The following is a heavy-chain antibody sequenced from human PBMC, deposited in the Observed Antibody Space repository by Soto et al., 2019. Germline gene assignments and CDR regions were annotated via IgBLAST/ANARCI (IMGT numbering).Heavy chain of an antibody. CDR2: IIPIFGTA. D-gene: IGHD2-2*01. J-gene: IGHJ5*02. CDR1: GGAFSSYA. Sequence: GGSVKVYFKASGGAFSSYAISLVRQAPGQGLEWMGGIIPIFGTANYAQKFQGRVTITADESTSTAYMELSSLRSEDTAVYYCAAVVPAAISHLGGWFDPWGQGTMVTVSS. CDR3: AAVVPAAISHLGGWFDP. V-gene: IGHV1-69*13.